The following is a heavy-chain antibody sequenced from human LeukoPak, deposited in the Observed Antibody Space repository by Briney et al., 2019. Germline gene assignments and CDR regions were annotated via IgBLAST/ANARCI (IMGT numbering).Heavy chain of an antibody. CDR3: VRRSSGYYFFDY. J-gene: IGHJ4*02. CDR2: ISSSGTPI. Sequence: AGGSLRLSCAASGFTFSDYYMTWIRQAPGKGLEWVSYISSSGTPIHYADSVKGRFTVSRDNAKNSVYLQMNSLRGEDTATYYCVRRSSGYYFFDYWGQGALVTVSS. V-gene: IGHV3-11*01. CDR1: GFTFSDYY. D-gene: IGHD3-22*01.